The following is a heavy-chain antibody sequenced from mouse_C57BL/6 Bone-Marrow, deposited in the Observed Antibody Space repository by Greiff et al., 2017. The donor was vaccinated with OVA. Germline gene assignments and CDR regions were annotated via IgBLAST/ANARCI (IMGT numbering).Heavy chain of an antibody. V-gene: IGHV1-55*01. Sequence: QVQLQQPGAELVKPGASVKMSCKASGYTFTSYWITWVKQRPGQGLEWIGDIYPGSGSTNYNEKLKSKATLTVDTSSSTAYMQLSSLTAEDSAVYYCARSDYGSSFAYWGQGTLVTVSA. CDR2: IYPGSGST. CDR1: GYTFTSYW. CDR3: ARSDYGSSFAY. J-gene: IGHJ3*01. D-gene: IGHD1-2*01.